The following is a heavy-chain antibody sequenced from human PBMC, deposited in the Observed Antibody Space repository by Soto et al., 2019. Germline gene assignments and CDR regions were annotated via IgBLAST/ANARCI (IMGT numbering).Heavy chain of an antibody. J-gene: IGHJ6*03. CDR3: ARDRAAKRLNYYYYYYMDV. V-gene: IGHV3-33*01. D-gene: IGHD6-25*01. CDR2: IWYDGSNK. CDR1: GFTFSSYG. Sequence: GGSLRLSCAASGFTFSSYGMHWVRQAPGKGLEWVAVIWYDGSNKYYADSVKGRFTISRDNSKNTLYLQMNSLRAEDTAVYYCARDRAAKRLNYYYYYYMDVWGKGATVTVSS.